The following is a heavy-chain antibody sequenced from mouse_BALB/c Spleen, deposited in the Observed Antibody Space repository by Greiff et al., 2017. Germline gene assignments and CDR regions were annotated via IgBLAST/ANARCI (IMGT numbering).Heavy chain of an antibody. D-gene: IGHD2-4*01. CDR3: ASYDYDKYDAMDY. J-gene: IGHJ4*01. CDR2: ILPGSGST. V-gene: IGHV1-9*01. Sequence: VQLQQSGAELMKPGASVKISCKATGYTFSSYWIEWVKQRPGHGLEWIGEILPGSGSTNYNEKFKGKATFTADTSSNTAYMQLSSLTSEDSAVYYCASYDYDKYDAMDYWGQGTSVTVSA. CDR1: GYTFSSYW.